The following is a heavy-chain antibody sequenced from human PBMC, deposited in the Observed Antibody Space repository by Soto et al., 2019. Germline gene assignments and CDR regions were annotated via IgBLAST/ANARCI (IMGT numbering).Heavy chain of an antibody. Sequence: GGSLRLSCVASGFTVSTNYMSWVRQAPGKGPEWVSIVYIGGQTYYAESVKGRFTISRDNSKNTVYLQMNSLRAEDTAVYYCARWGNWLYDYYFDYWGQGSLVTVSS. J-gene: IGHJ4*02. CDR1: GFTVSTNY. CDR2: VYIGGQT. CDR3: ARWGNWLYDYYFDY. V-gene: IGHV3-53*01. D-gene: IGHD3-16*01.